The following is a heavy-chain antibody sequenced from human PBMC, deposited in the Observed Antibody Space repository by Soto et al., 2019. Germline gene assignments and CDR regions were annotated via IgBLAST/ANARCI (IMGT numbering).Heavy chain of an antibody. V-gene: IGHV4-34*01. CDR3: ARAPRYGYSSSWYYYYAMDV. CDR2: INHSGST. D-gene: IGHD6-13*01. CDR1: GGSFSGYY. J-gene: IGHJ6*02. Sequence: QVQLQQWGAGLLKPSETLSLTCAVYGGSFSGYYWSWIRQPPGKGLEWIGEINHSGSTNYNPSLKSRVTISVDTSKNQFSLKLSSVTAADTAVYYCARAPRYGYSSSWYYYYAMDVWGLGTTVTVSS.